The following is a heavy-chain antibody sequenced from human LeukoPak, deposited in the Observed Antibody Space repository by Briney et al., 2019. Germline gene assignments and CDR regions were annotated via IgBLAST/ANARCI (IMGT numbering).Heavy chain of an antibody. CDR2: IRNKPFGETT. D-gene: IGHD4-11*01. V-gene: IGHV3-49*03. J-gene: IGHJ5*02. CDR1: GFTFGDYV. CDR3: TRDRDQNDYHHPFDP. Sequence: PGGSLRLSCSGSGFTFGDYVMSWFRQAPGKGLEWVGFIRNKPFGETTQYAAPVKGRFTISRDDSKNIAYLQMNSLKTEDTAVYYCTRDRDQNDYHHPFDPWGQGTLVTVSS.